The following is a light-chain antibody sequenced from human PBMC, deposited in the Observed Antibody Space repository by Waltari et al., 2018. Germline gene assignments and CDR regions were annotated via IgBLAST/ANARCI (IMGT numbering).Light chain of an antibody. CDR3: CSKTSSTASIV. J-gene: IGLJ3*02. Sequence: QSALTQPASVSGSLGQSINISCSGTNSDIGGYNSVPWYQQHPGEAPKLLIFDVSTRPSGVSSRFSAFKSGTTASLTISGLQAEDEADYYCCSKTSSTASIVFGGGTTLTVL. CDR1: NSDIGGYNS. CDR2: DVS. V-gene: IGLV2-14*03.